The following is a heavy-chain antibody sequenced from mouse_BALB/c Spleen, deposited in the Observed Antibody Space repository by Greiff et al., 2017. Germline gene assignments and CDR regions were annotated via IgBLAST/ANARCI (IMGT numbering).Heavy chain of an antibody. CDR2: IDPYNGGT. CDR1: GYAFTSYN. D-gene: IGHD1-1*01. CDR3: AREDYYGRAMDY. J-gene: IGHJ4*01. Sequence: VHVKQSGPELVKPGASVKVSCKASGYAFTSYNMYWVKQSHGKSLEWIGYIDPYNGGTSYNQKFKGKATLTVDKSSSTAYMHLNSLTSEDSAVYYCAREDYYGRAMDYWGQGTSVTVSS. V-gene: IGHV1S135*01.